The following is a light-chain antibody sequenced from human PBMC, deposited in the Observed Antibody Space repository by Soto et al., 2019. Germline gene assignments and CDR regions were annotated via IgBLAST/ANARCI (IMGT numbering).Light chain of an antibody. CDR3: QHRSNWPLT. CDR1: QSVISY. Sequence: EIVLTQSPATLSLSPGERATLSCRASQSVISYLAWYQQKPGQAPRLLIYDASNRATGIPARFSGSGSGTDFTLTISRLEPEDFAVYFCQHRSNWPLTFGGGTKVEIK. J-gene: IGKJ4*01. V-gene: IGKV3-11*01. CDR2: DAS.